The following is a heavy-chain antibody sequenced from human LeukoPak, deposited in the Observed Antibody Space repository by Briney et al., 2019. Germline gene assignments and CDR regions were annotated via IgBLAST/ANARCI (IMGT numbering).Heavy chain of an antibody. CDR2: IRSKADGGTT. Sequence: GGSLRLSCAASGFTFSNAWMNWVRQAPGKGLEWVGRIRSKADGGTTDYAAPVKGRFTISRDGSKNMLYLQVNSLKTEDTAVYYCTTVGSGGSCYSWGQGTLVTVSS. J-gene: IGHJ4*02. CDR3: TTVGSGGSCYS. V-gene: IGHV3-15*01. D-gene: IGHD2-15*01. CDR1: GFTFSNAW.